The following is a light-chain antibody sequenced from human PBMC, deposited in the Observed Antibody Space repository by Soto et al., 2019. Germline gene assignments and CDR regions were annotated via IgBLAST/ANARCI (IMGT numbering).Light chain of an antibody. CDR1: SSDVGGYNY. CDR2: EVS. Sequence: QSALTQPASVSGSPGQSITISCTGTSSDVGGYNYVSWYQQHPGKAPKLMIYEVSNRSSGVSNRFSGSKSGNTASLTISGLQAEDEADYYCSSYISSNTRVFGTGTKLTVL. J-gene: IGLJ1*01. V-gene: IGLV2-14*01. CDR3: SSYISSNTRV.